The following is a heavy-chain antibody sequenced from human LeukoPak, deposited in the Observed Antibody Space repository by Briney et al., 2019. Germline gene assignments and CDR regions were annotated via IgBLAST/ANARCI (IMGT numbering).Heavy chain of an antibody. J-gene: IGHJ6*03. CDR3: ARDSSIRHGLYYYYYMDV. CDR1: GFTFSSHA. V-gene: IGHV3-30*04. D-gene: IGHD3-10*01. CDR2: ISYDGSDK. Sequence: PGRSLRLSCAASGFTFSSHAMHWVRQAPGKGLEWVAVISYDGSDKFYADSVKGRFTISRDNSKNTLYLQMNSLRAEDTAVYYCARDSSIRHGLYYYYYMDVWGKGTTVTVSS.